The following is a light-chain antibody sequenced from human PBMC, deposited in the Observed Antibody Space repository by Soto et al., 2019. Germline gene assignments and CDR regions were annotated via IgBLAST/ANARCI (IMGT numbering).Light chain of an antibody. Sequence: QSALTQPASVSGSPGQSITISCTGTSSDVGAYNYVSWYQQYPGKAPKLMIYEVSNRPSGVSNRFSGSKSGNTASLTISGLQAEDEADYYCSSYTSSSTVVFGGGTKLTVL. CDR1: SSDVGAYNY. J-gene: IGLJ2*01. CDR3: SSYTSSSTVV. V-gene: IGLV2-14*01. CDR2: EVS.